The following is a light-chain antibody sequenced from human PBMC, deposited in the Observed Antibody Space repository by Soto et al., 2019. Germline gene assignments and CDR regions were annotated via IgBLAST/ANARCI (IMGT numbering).Light chain of an antibody. CDR3: GSWDNSLSAYL. J-gene: IGLJ1*01. V-gene: IGLV1-51*01. CDR1: GSNIGNNF. CDR2: DNN. Sequence: QSVLTQPPSVSAAPGQRVTISCSGSGSNIGNNFVSWYQQLPGTAPKLLIYDNNVRPSGIPDRFSGSKSGTSATLGITGLQTGDEADYYCGSWDNSLSAYLFGTGTKVTVL.